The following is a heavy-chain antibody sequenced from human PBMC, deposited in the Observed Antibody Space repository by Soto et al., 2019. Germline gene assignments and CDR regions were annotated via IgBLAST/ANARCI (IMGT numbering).Heavy chain of an antibody. CDR3: AKDQTPGYAADWAVGYYFHF. J-gene: IGHJ4*02. CDR2: ISSSGGRT. Sequence: PGGSLRLSCALSGFTTSRLAMSWVRQAPGKGLEWVSAISSSGGRTYYAESVKGRFTISRDTSKNTLYLQMHSLRAEDTAVYYWAKDQTPGYAADWAVGYYFHFWGQGSLVTVSS. V-gene: IGHV3-23*01. CDR1: GFTTSRLA. D-gene: IGHD3-9*01.